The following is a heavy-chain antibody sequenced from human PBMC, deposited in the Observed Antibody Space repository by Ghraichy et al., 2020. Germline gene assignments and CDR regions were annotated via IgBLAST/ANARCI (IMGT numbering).Heavy chain of an antibody. CDR2: IYTSGST. CDR3: AREYNWNYGVDWFDP. J-gene: IGHJ5*02. D-gene: IGHD1-7*01. Sequence: SETLSPTCTVSGGSISSYYWSWIRQPAGKGLEWIGRIYTSGSTNYNPSLKSRVTMSVDTSKNQFSLKLSSVTAADTAVYYCAREYNWNYGVDWFDPWGQGTLVTVSS. CDR1: GGSISSYY. V-gene: IGHV4-4*07.